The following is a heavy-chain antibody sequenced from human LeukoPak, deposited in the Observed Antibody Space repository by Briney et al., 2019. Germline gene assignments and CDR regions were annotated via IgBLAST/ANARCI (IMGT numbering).Heavy chain of an antibody. CDR1: GGTFSSYA. D-gene: IGHD6-6*01. J-gene: IGHJ3*02. CDR3: ASHIAARLGWDAFDI. Sequence: SVKVSCNASGGTFSSYAISWLRQAPGQPLEWMGGSIPIFGTANYAQKFQARVTITADKSTSTAYMELSSLRSEDTAVYHCASHIAARLGWDAFDIWGQGTMVTVSS. V-gene: IGHV1-69*06. CDR2: SIPIFGTA.